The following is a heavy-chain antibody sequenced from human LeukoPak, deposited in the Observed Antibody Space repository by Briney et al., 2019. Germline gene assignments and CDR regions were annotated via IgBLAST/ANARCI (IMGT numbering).Heavy chain of an antibody. CDR1: GYIFTNYG. D-gene: IGHD3-22*01. Sequence: ASVKVSCKASGYIFTNYGIIWVRQAPGQGLEWMGWINTYNGKTNYAQKVQGRVTMATDTSTSTAYMELRSLRSDDTAVYYCAKSHSGSLRAPFDNWDQGTLVTVSS. J-gene: IGHJ4*02. CDR3: AKSHSGSLRAPFDN. V-gene: IGHV1-18*01. CDR2: INTYNGKT.